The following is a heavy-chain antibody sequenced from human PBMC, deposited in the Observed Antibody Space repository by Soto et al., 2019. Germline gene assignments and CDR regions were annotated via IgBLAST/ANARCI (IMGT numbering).Heavy chain of an antibody. CDR2: IYSGGST. CDR3: ARDFVVAARQPLDY. CDR1: GFTVSSNY. V-gene: IGHV3-66*01. Sequence: EVQLVESGGGLVQPGGSLRLSCAASGFTVSSNYMSWVRQAPGKGLEWVSVIYSGGSTYYADSVKGRFTISRDNSKNTLYLQMNSLRAEDTAVYYCARDFVVAARQPLDYWGQGTLVTVSS. D-gene: IGHD6-6*01. J-gene: IGHJ4*02.